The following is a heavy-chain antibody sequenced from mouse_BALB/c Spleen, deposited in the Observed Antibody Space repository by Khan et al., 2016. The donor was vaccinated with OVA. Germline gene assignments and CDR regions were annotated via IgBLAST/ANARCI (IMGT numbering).Heavy chain of an antibody. V-gene: IGHV1S137*01. J-gene: IGHJ3*01. Sequence: VQLKESGAELVRPGVSVKISCKGSGYTFTDFTVHWVKQSHAKSLEWIGVISTYYGDVTYNQNFKGKATMTVDKSSSTAYMELARLTSEDSAIFCGARGGGGDRFAYWGQGTLVTVSA. CDR2: ISTYYGDV. CDR3: ARGGGGDRFAY. CDR1: GYTFTDFT.